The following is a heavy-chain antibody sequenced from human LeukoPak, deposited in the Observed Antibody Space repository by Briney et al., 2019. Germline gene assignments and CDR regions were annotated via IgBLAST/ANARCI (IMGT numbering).Heavy chain of an antibody. J-gene: IGHJ4*02. CDR3: ARDPGHYDSSGPRGIDY. CDR2: ISGSGGST. CDR1: GFTFSSYA. D-gene: IGHD3-22*01. Sequence: QSGGSLRLSCAASGFTFSSYAMSWVRQAPGKGLEWVSAISGSGGSTYYADSVKGRFTISRDNSKNTLYLQMNSLRAEDTAVYYCARDPGHYDSSGPRGIDYWGQGTLVTVSS. V-gene: IGHV3-23*01.